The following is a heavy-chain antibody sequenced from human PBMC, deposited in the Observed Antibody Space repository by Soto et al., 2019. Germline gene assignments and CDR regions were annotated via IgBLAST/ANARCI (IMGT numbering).Heavy chain of an antibody. D-gene: IGHD3-10*01. CDR3: ASDKGTTCYYGSASYYMTGYYGMDV. Sequence: ASVKVSCKASGYTFNSYGISWVRQAPGQGLEWMGGISAYNGNTNYAQKLQGRVTMTTDTSTSTAYVELRSLRSDATAVYYCASDKGTTCYYGSASYYMTGYYGMDVWGQGTTVTVSS. CDR2: ISAYNGNT. V-gene: IGHV1-18*04. CDR1: GYTFNSYG. J-gene: IGHJ6*02.